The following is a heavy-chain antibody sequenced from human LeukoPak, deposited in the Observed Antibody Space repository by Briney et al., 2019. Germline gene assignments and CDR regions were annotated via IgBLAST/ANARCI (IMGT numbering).Heavy chain of an antibody. V-gene: IGHV3-23*01. CDR1: GFTFSSYA. J-gene: IGHJ5*02. Sequence: GGSLRLSCAASGFTFSSYAMSWVRQAPGKGLEWVSAISGSGGSTYYADSVKGRFTISRDNSKNTLCLQMNSLRAEDTAVYYCAKDRVFGVVTPRGWFDPWGQGTLVTVSS. CDR2: ISGSGGST. D-gene: IGHD3-3*01. CDR3: AKDRVFGVVTPRGWFDP.